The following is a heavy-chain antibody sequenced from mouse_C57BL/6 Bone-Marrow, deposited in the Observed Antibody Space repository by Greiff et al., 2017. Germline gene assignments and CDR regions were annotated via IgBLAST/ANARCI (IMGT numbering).Heavy chain of an antibody. CDR1: GYTFTSYT. CDR3: AREDGRSYGYCDG. V-gene: IGHV1-4*01. J-gene: IGHJ1*03. Sequence: VQLQESGAELAKPGASVKMSCTASGYTFTSYTLHWVNQRPGQGLAWLGYINPSSGSTKYNPKFKDKATLTADKSSSTAYMRRSSLTAEDSAGYDSAREDGRSYGYCDGWGTGTTVTGAS. CDR2: INPSSGST. D-gene: IGHD1-1*01.